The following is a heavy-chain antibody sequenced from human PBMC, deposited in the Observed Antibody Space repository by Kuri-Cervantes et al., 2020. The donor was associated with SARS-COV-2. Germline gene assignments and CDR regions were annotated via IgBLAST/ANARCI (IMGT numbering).Heavy chain of an antibody. D-gene: IGHD1-1*01. CDR1: GGSISGYY. Sequence: ESLKISCTVSGGSISGYYWSWIRQPAGKGLEWIGRIYTSGSTNYNPSLKSRVTMSVDTSKNQFSLKLSSVTAADTAVYYCARGGERRTTRTFDYWGQGTLVTVSS. CDR3: ARGGERRTTRTFDY. J-gene: IGHJ4*02. CDR2: IYTSGST. V-gene: IGHV4-4*07.